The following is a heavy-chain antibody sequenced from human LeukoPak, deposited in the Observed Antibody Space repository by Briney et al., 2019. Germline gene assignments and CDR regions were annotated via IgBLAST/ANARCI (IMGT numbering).Heavy chain of an antibody. D-gene: IGHD2-2*02. Sequence: PGGSLRLSCAASGFTFSSYAMHWVRQAPGKGLEWVAVISYDGGNKYYADSVKGRFTISRDNSKNTLYLQMNSLRAEDTAVYYCASAAGRYQLLYEGAFDIWGQGTMVTVS. J-gene: IGHJ3*02. V-gene: IGHV3-30-3*01. CDR3: ASAAGRYQLLYEGAFDI. CDR2: ISYDGGNK. CDR1: GFTFSSYA.